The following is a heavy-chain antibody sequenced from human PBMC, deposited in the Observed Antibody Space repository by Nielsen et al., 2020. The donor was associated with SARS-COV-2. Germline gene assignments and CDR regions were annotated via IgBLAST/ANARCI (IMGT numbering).Heavy chain of an antibody. V-gene: IGHV3-48*02. Sequence: VRQAPGKGLEWVSYISSSGSTIYYADSVKGRFTISRDNAKNSLYLQMNSLRDEDTAVYYCARSTFDYGDYYGMDVWGQGTTVTVSS. CDR2: ISSSGSTI. CDR3: ARSTFDYGDYYGMDV. J-gene: IGHJ6*02. D-gene: IGHD4-17*01.